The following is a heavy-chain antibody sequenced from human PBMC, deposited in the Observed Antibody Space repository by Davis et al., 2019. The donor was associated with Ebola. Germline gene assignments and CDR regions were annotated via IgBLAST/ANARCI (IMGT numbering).Heavy chain of an antibody. CDR2: INPNSGGT. D-gene: IGHD2-2*01. J-gene: IGHJ4*02. CDR3: ARSGPAARGGYYFDY. Sequence: AASVKVSCKASGYTFTGYYMHWVRQAPGQGLEWMGWINPNSGGTNYAQKFQGWVTITRDTSISTAYMELSRLRSDDTAVYYCARSGPAARGGYYFDYWGQGTLVTVSS. V-gene: IGHV1-2*04. CDR1: GYTFTGYY.